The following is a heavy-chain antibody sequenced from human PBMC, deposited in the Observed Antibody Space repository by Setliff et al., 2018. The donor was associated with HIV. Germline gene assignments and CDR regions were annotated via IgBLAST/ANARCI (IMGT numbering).Heavy chain of an antibody. Sequence: PSETLSLTCSVSGGSINTSSYYWAWARQPPGNELEWIGSIYHDGTTHYRSSLRSRAAISIDTSKSRISLKVRSVTAADTAVYFCAGHPVTSGWLSLNWFDPWGQGILVTVSS. CDR2: IYHDGTT. D-gene: IGHD6-19*01. J-gene: IGHJ5*01. CDR1: GGSINTSSYY. V-gene: IGHV4-39*07. CDR3: AGHPVTSGWLSLNWFDP.